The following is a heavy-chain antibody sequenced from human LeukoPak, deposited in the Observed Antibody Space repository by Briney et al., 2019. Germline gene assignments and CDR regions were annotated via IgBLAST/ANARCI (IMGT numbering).Heavy chain of an antibody. D-gene: IGHD6-13*01. V-gene: IGHV3-74*01. CDR3: AREGVWRQQLVDYYYGMDV. CDR2: INSDGSST. J-gene: IGHJ6*02. Sequence: GGSLRLSCAASGFTFSSFWMHWVRQAPGKGLVWVSRINSDGSSTSYADSVKGRFTISRDNAKNTLYLRMNSLRAEDTAVYYCAREGVWRQQLVDYYYGMDVWGQGTTVTVSS. CDR1: GFTFSSFW.